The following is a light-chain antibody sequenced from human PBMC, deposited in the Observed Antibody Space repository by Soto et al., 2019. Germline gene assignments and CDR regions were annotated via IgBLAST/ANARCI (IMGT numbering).Light chain of an antibody. CDR3: QHYNSYSEA. CDR1: QTISSW. Sequence: DIQLTQSPATLSGSVGDRVTITCRATQTISSWLAWYQKKPGKAPKLLIYEASTLKSGVPSRVSGRGSGTEVTLTISSLQHDDVATYYCQHYNSYSEAFGQGTKVDIK. V-gene: IGKV1-5*03. J-gene: IGKJ1*01. CDR2: EAS.